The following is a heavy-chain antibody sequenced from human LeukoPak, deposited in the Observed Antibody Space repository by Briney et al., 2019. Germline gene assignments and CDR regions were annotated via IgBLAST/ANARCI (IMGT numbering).Heavy chain of an antibody. V-gene: IGHV3-23*01. J-gene: IGHJ6*03. CDR2: ISGSGSNT. Sequence: GGFLRLSCATSGFTFTTYGMIWVRQAPGKGLEWVLGISGSGSNTYYAASVKGRFTSSRDSSKKTVYLQMNSLRAEDTAVYYCAKNGEPHYYMDVLGKRTTVTVSS. D-gene: IGHD1-14*01. CDR3: AKNGEPHYYMDV. CDR1: GFTFTTYG.